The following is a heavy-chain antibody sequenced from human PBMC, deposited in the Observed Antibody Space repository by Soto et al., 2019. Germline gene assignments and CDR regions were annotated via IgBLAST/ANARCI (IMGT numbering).Heavy chain of an antibody. J-gene: IGHJ6*03. Sequence: ASVKVSCKASGYTFTGYYMHWVRQAPGQGLEWMGWINPNSGGTNYAQKFQGWVTMTRDTSISTAYMELSRLRSDDTAVYYCARDLTESYIGIAAAGNPYYMDVWGKGTTVTVSS. CDR1: GYTFTGYY. CDR3: ARDLTESYIGIAAAGNPYYMDV. D-gene: IGHD6-13*01. V-gene: IGHV1-2*04. CDR2: INPNSGGT.